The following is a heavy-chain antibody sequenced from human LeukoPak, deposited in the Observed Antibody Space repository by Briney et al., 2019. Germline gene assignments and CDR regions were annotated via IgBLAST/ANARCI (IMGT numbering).Heavy chain of an antibody. CDR3: AREGRGYSYGYNY. D-gene: IGHD5-18*01. CDR2: IIPIFGTA. V-gene: IGHV1-69*06. J-gene: IGHJ4*02. Sequence: SVTVSCKASGGTFSSYAISWVRQAPGQGLEWMGGIIPIFGTANYAQKFQGRVTITADKSTSTAYMELSSLRSEDTAGYYCAREGRGYSYGYNYWGQGTLVTVSS. CDR1: GGTFSSYA.